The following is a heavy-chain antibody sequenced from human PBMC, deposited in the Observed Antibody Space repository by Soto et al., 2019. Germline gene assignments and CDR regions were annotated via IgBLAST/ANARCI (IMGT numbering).Heavy chain of an antibody. V-gene: IGHV3-21*01. CDR1: GFTFSGFS. Sequence: GGSLRLSCAASGFTFSGFSMNWVRQAPGKGLEWVSSVTSSPSSMFYADSVKGRFTISRDDAKNSLFLQMNSLRADDTAVYYCAREADFASSGYVLDYWGLGTLVTVSS. D-gene: IGHD3-22*01. CDR3: AREADFASSGYVLDY. J-gene: IGHJ4*02. CDR2: VTSSPSSM.